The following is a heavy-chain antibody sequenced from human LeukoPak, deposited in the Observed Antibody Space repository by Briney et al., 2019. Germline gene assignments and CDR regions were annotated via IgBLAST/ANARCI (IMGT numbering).Heavy chain of an antibody. CDR1: GGSFSGYY. CDR3: ARGFWSGYPDAFDT. Sequence: SETLSLTCAVYGGSFSGYYWSWIRQPPGKGLEWIGEINHSGSTNYNPSLKSRVTISVDTSKNQFSLKLSSVTAADTAVYYCARGFWSGYPDAFDTWGQGTMVTVSS. D-gene: IGHD3-3*01. CDR2: INHSGST. V-gene: IGHV4-34*01. J-gene: IGHJ3*02.